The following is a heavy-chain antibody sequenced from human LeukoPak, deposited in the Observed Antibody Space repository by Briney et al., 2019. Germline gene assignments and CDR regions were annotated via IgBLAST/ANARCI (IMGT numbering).Heavy chain of an antibody. V-gene: IGHV1-8*01. J-gene: IGHJ5*02. Sequence: GASVTVSCKASGYTFTSYDINWVRQATGQGLEWMGWMNPNSGNTGYAQKFQGRVTMTRNTSISTAYMELSSLRSEDTAVYYCARTISSSENLFDPWGQGTLVTVSS. CDR3: ARTISSSENLFDP. CDR2: MNPNSGNT. D-gene: IGHD6-6*01. CDR1: GYTFTSYD.